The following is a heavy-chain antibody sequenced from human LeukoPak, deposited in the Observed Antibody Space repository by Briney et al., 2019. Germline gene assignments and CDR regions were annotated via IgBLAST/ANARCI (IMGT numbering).Heavy chain of an antibody. Sequence: SETLSLTCTVSGGSISSGGYYWSWIRQHPGKGLEWIGYIYYSGSTYYNPSLKSRVTISVDSSTNQYSLKLRSVTAADTAVYYCARDNKRLFNPWAQGTLVNVSS. CDR2: IYYSGST. CDR1: GGSISSGGYY. CDR3: ARDNKRLFNP. J-gene: IGHJ5*02. V-gene: IGHV4-31*03. D-gene: IGHD2/OR15-2a*01.